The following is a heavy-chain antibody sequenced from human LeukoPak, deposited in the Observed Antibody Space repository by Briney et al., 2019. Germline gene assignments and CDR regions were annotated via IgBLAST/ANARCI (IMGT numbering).Heavy chain of an antibody. J-gene: IGHJ4*02. D-gene: IGHD1-26*01. CDR2: IVVGSGNT. CDR1: GFTFTSSA. CDR3: AASSLHTNFDY. Sequence: ASVKVSCKASGFTFTSSAVQWVRQARGQRLEWIGWIVVGSGNTNYAQKFQERVTITRDMSTSTAYMELSSLRSEDTAVFYCAASSLHTNFDYWGQGTLVTVSS. V-gene: IGHV1-58*01.